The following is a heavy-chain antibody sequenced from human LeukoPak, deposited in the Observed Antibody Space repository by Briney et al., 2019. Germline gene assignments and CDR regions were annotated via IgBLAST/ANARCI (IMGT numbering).Heavy chain of an antibody. D-gene: IGHD5-12*01. V-gene: IGHV4-39*01. CDR3: ARHGGIVATISLFYCFDY. CDR2: IYYSGST. J-gene: IGHJ4*02. Sequence: SETLSLTCTVSGGSISSSSYYWGWIRQPPGKGLEWIGSIYYSGSTYYNPSLKSRVTISVDTSKNQFSLKLSSVTAADTAVYYCARHGGIVATISLFYCFDYWGQGTLVTVSS. CDR1: GGSISSSSYY.